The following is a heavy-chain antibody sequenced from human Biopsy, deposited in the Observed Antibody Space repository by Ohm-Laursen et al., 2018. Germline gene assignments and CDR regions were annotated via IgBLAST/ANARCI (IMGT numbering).Heavy chain of an antibody. Sequence: ASVKVSCKVSGYTLTELSIHWVRQTGGKGLEWMGGFDREERKTVYAEKFQGRVTMTEDTSTDTVYMEVTSLRSDDTAVYYCARAKLEPVYYYYGMDVWGQGTTVTVSS. D-gene: IGHD1-1*01. CDR2: FDREERKT. J-gene: IGHJ6*02. V-gene: IGHV1-24*01. CDR3: ARAKLEPVYYYYGMDV. CDR1: GYTLTELS.